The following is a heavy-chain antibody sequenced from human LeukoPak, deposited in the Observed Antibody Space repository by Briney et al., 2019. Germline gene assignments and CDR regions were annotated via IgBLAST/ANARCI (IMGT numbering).Heavy chain of an antibody. CDR2: INEDGSVK. CDR1: GGTFSAYW. D-gene: IGHD2-21*02. J-gene: IGHJ4*02. V-gene: IGHV3-7*01. CDR3: AKVPRDSDCY. Sequence: GGSLRLSCAVSGGTFSAYWMAWVRQSPGKGLEWVAEINEDGSVKYYVDSMKGRFTISRDNAKNSLYLQMNCLGAEDTAVYYCAKVPRDSDCYWGQGTLVTVSS.